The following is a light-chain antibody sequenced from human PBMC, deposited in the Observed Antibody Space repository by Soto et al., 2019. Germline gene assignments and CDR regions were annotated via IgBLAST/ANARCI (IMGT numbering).Light chain of an antibody. V-gene: IGLV1-47*01. CDR3: ATWDASLNGPL. J-gene: IGLJ2*01. Sequence: QSVLTRPPSASGTPGQRVTISCSGGSSNIGSYYVYWYQHLPGTAPKLLIYRNNQRPSGVPDRFSGSKSGTSASLAISGLRSEDETDYYCATWDASLNGPLFGGGTKLTVL. CDR2: RNN. CDR1: SSNIGSYY.